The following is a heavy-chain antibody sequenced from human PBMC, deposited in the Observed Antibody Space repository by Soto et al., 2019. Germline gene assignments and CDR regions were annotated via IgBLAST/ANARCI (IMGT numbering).Heavy chain of an antibody. CDR1: GFTLNTYA. J-gene: IGHJ5*02. CDR2: MGGSDTTT. CDR3: ANSSSSPFQRWFDP. V-gene: IGHV3-23*01. D-gene: IGHD6-13*01. Sequence: VQLLESGGGVVQPGGSLRLSCAASGFTLNTYAISWVRQAPGKGLEWVSTMGGSDTTTYYADSVKGRFTVSRDNSKNTLYLHIISLRAEDTAVYYCANSSSSPFQRWFDPWGQGTLVTVSS.